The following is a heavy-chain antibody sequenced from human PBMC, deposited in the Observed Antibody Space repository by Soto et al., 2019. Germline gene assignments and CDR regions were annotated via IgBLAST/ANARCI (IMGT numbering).Heavy chain of an antibody. V-gene: IGHV4-59*08. Sequence: QVKLQESGRGLVKPSETLSLSCTVSGGSLGDVYWTWIRQPPGKEMEWIVYISTTGVTNYSPSLKSRVTMSTDTSKNQFSLNLSSVTAADTAIYFCAIHGGDVGMVRDWGQGIQVTVSS. D-gene: IGHD2-8*01. CDR3: AIHGGDVGMVRD. J-gene: IGHJ4*02. CDR2: ISTTGVT. CDR1: GGSLGDVY.